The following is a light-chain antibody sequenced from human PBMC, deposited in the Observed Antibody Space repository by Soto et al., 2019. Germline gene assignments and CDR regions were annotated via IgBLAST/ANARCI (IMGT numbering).Light chain of an antibody. CDR3: QQSHGIPYT. V-gene: IGKV1-39*01. CDR2: AAS. J-gene: IGKJ2*01. Sequence: DIQMTQSPSSLSASVGDRVTIACRASQTITGYLNWYQQKPGKAPKLLIYAASTLQSGVRSRFSGSGSGTDFTLTISSLQPEDFATYYCQQSHGIPYTFGQGTKLEIK. CDR1: QTITGY.